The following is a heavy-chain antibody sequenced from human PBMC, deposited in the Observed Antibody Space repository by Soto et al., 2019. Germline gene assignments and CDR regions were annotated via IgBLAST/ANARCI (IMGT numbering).Heavy chain of an antibody. CDR3: AREGYCSSTSCFDY. J-gene: IGHJ4*02. V-gene: IGHV1-3*01. CDR2: IIAGNGNT. CDR1: GYTFPNYA. Sequence: ASVKVSSKASGYTFPNYAMHWVRQAPGQRLEWMGWIIAGNGNTKYSQKFQGRVTITRDTSASTAYMELRSLRSADTAVYYCAREGYCSSTSCFDYWGQGTLVTVSS. D-gene: IGHD2-2*01.